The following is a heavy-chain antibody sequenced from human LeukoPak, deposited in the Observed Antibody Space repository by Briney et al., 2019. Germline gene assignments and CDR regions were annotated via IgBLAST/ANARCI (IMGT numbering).Heavy chain of an antibody. CDR3: AGGPGGNGFFLGVGADGHYFEF. Sequence: SETLSLTCAVYGGSFSGYYWSWIRQPPGKGLEWIGEINHSGSTNYNPSLKSRVTISVDTSKNQFSLKLSSVSAADTAVYYCAGGPGGNGFFLGVGADGHYFEFWGQGTLVTVSS. D-gene: IGHD1-26*01. CDR2: INHSGST. CDR1: GGSFSGYY. V-gene: IGHV4-34*01. J-gene: IGHJ4*01.